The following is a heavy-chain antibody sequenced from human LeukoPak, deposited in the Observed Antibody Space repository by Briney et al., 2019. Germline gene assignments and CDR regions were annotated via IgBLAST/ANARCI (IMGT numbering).Heavy chain of an antibody. J-gene: IGHJ4*02. CDR1: GGXISSYY. CDR3: ARVNYDILTGYYTPFDY. CDR2: IYYSGST. D-gene: IGHD3-9*01. V-gene: IGHV4-59*01. Sequence: SETLSLTCSVSGGXISSYYWSWIRQPPGKGLEWIGYIYYSGSTNYNPSLKSRVTISVDTSKNQFSLKLSSVTAADTAVYYCARVNYDILTGYYTPFDYWGQGTLVTVSS.